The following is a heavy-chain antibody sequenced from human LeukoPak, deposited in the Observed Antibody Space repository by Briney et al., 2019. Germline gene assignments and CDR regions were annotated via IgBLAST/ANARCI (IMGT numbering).Heavy chain of an antibody. D-gene: IGHD2-21*01. CDR3: ASTHPRYSADWPVFDN. CDR2: ISYSGDT. Sequence: SETLSLTCRVSADSISHYYWSWLRQPPGKGLEWIAYISYSGDTNYDYSLKSRVTISIDTSQALFSLELRSVTTADTAVYYCASTHPRYSADWPVFDNWGQGILVTVSS. CDR1: ADSISHYY. V-gene: IGHV4-59*08. J-gene: IGHJ4*02.